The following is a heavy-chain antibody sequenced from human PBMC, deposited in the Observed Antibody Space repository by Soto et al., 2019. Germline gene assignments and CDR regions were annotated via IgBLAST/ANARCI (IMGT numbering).Heavy chain of an antibody. V-gene: IGHV3-23*01. D-gene: IGHD6-19*01. CDR2: ISGSGGTT. J-gene: IGHJ3*02. CDR1: GFPFSSYA. CDR3: AKTANGWFSAFDI. Sequence: EVQLLESGGGLVQPGGSLRLSCAASGFPFSSYAMSWVRQAPGKGLEWVSAISGSGGTTYYADSVKGRFTFSRDNSKNTLYLQMNSLRAEDSAVYYCAKTANGWFSAFDIWGQGTMVTVSS.